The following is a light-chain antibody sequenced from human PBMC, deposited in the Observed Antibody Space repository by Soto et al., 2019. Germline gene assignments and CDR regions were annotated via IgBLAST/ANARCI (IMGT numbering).Light chain of an antibody. V-gene: IGLV2-8*01. Sequence: SPLSQPASGRGSTGQSHTISCTGTISDVGAYDYVSWYQQHPGKAPRLMIYEINKRPSGVPDRFSGSKSGNTASLTVSGLQAEDEDDYYCSSFAGSNNVPYVFGTGTTVTV. CDR1: ISDVGAYDY. J-gene: IGLJ1*01. CDR2: EIN. CDR3: SSFAGSNNVPYV.